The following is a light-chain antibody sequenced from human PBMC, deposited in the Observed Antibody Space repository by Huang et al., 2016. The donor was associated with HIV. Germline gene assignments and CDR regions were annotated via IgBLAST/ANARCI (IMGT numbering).Light chain of an antibody. V-gene: IGKV3-15*01. CDR1: QSVSPN. CDR2: GAS. Sequence: EVVLTQSPATLAASPGESATLSCRASQSVSPNVAWYRQKPGQAPRVLIYGASTRAAGIPARIRGSGPGTEFTLTISSLQSEDFAVYYCQQYNNWPLTFGGGTTVAI. J-gene: IGKJ4*01. CDR3: QQYNNWPLT.